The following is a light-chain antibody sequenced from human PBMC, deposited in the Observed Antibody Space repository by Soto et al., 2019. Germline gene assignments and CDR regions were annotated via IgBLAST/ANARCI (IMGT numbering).Light chain of an antibody. Sequence: EIVLTQFPATLSLSPGERATLSCRASQSVSNSLAWYQQRPGQAPRLLMYGASSRATGIPDRFSGSGSGTDFTLTISRLEPEDFAVYSCQQYGSSPPRWTFGQGTRVEIK. CDR3: QQYGSSPPRWT. V-gene: IGKV3-20*01. CDR2: GAS. J-gene: IGKJ1*01. CDR1: QSVSNS.